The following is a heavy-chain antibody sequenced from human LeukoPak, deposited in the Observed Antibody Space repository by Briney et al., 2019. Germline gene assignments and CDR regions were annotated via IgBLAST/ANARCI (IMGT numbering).Heavy chain of an antibody. D-gene: IGHD6-13*01. CDR1: GFIFSSYW. V-gene: IGHV3-23*01. CDR3: AKGYSSSWRYFFDY. J-gene: IGHJ4*02. CDR2: ISGSGGST. Sequence: GGSLRLSCSGSGFIFSSYWMSWVRQAPGKGLEWVSAISGSGGSTYYADSVKGRFTISRDNSKNTLYLQMNSLRAEDTAVYYCAKGYSSSWRYFFDYWGQGTLVTVSS.